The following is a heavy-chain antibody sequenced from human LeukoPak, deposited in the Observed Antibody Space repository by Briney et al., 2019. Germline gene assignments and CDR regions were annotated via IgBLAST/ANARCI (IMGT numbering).Heavy chain of an antibody. CDR1: GFTFSSYS. Sequence: EGSLRLSCAASGFTFSSYSMNWVRQAPGKGLEWVSSISSSSSYIYYADSVKGRFTISRDNAKNSLYLQMNSLRAEDTAVYYCARERIAAAATDYWGQGTLVTVSS. CDR2: ISSSSSYI. D-gene: IGHD6-13*01. V-gene: IGHV3-21*01. J-gene: IGHJ4*02. CDR3: ARERIAAAATDY.